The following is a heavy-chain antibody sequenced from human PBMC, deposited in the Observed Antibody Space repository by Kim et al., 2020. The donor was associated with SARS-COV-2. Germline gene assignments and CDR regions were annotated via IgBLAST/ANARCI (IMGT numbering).Heavy chain of an antibody. CDR1: GFTVSGSY. V-gene: IGHV3-53*01. CDR2: IYSDSST. J-gene: IGHJ6*02. Sequence: GGSLRLSCAASGFTVSGSYMSWVRQAPGKGLEWVSVIYSDSSTYYADSVKGRFTISRDNYKNTLYLQMNSLRAEDTALYYCARDRGDPAWVGGMDVWGQGTTVTVSS. D-gene: IGHD2-21*01. CDR3: ARDRGDPAWVGGMDV.